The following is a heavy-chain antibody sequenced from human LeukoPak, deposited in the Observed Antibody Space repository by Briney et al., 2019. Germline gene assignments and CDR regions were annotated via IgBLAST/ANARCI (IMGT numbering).Heavy chain of an antibody. CDR2: INPSGGST. D-gene: IGHD3-10*01. J-gene: IGHJ4*02. V-gene: IGHV1-46*01. CDR1: GYTFTGYY. Sequence: ASVKVSCKASGYTFTGYYMLWVRQAPGQGLEWMGIINPSGGSTSYAQKFQGRVTMTRDTSTSTVYMELSSLRSEDTAVYYCARDSSSREVRGVIRYWGQGTLVTVSS. CDR3: ARDSSSREVRGVIRY.